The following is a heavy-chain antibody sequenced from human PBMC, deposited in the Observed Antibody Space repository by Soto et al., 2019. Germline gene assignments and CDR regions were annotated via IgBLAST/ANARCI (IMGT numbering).Heavy chain of an antibody. V-gene: IGHV1-69*08. D-gene: IGHD1-26*01. CDR2: IIPILGIA. J-gene: IGHJ4*02. Sequence: QVQLVQSGAEVKKPGSSVKVSCKASGGTFSSYTISWVRQAPGEGLEWVGRIIPILGIANYAQKFQGRVTITAEKTTSTAYMELSSMRSEDTAVYYCARDGGSYCDYWGQGTLVTVSS. CDR3: ARDGGSYCDY. CDR1: GGTFSSYT.